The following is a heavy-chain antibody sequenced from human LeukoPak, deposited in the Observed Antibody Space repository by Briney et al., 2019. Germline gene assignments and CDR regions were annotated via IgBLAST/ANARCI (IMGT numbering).Heavy chain of an antibody. J-gene: IGHJ4*02. Sequence: GGSLRLSCAASGFTFSSYAMSWVRQAPGKGLEWVSGITGSGGSTYYADSVKGRFTISRDNSKNTLYLQMNSLRAEDTAVYYCAREAVGATRRPGGVDYWGQGTLVTVSS. CDR1: GFTFSSYA. V-gene: IGHV3-23*01. D-gene: IGHD1-26*01. CDR3: AREAVGATRRPGGVDY. CDR2: ITGSGGST.